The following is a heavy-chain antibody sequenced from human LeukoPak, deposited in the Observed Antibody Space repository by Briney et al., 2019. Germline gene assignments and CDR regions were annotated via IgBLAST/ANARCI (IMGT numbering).Heavy chain of an antibody. Sequence: PSETLSLTCTVSGGSISSYYWSWIRQPPGKGLEWIGYIYTSGSTNYNPSLKSRVTISVDTSKNQFSLKLSSVTAADTAVYYCARARSMVRGVISHFDYWGQGTLVTVSS. CDR1: GGSISSYY. J-gene: IGHJ4*02. CDR2: IYTSGST. D-gene: IGHD3-10*01. V-gene: IGHV4-4*09. CDR3: ARARSMVRGVISHFDY.